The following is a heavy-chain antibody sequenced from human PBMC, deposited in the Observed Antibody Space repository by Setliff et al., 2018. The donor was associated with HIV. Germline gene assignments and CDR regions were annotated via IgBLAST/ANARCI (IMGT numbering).Heavy chain of an antibody. V-gene: IGHV4-34*01. D-gene: IGHD3-3*02. CDR1: GGSVSDDY. Sequence: SETLSLTCAVYGGSVSDDYWTWIRQPPGKGLEWIGEINHSGSTNYNPSLKSRVTISVDTSKNQFSLKLSSVTAADTAVYYCARGRALGVWGQGTMVTVSS. CDR2: INHSGST. J-gene: IGHJ3*01. CDR3: ARGRALGV.